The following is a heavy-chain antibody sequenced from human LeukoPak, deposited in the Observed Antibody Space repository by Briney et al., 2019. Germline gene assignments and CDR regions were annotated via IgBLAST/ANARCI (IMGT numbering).Heavy chain of an antibody. CDR3: AKRVSYSSGSHFDY. V-gene: IGHV3-23*01. CDR1: GFTFNTFG. J-gene: IGHJ4*02. CDR2: VSDSGSDT. D-gene: IGHD3-10*01. Sequence: PGGSLRLSCAASGFTFNTFGMGWVRQAPGRGLEWVSSVSDSGSDTYYADTVKDRFTISRDNSKNTLYLQMNSLRAEDSAIYYCAKRVSYSSGSHFDYWGRGTLVTVSS.